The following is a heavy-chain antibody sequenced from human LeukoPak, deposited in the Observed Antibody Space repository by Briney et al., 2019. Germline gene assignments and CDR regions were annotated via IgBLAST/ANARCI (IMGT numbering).Heavy chain of an antibody. CDR1: GGSISSYY. D-gene: IGHD2-15*01. V-gene: IGHV4-59*12. CDR2: IYYSGST. Sequence: SETLSLTCTVSGGSISSYYWSWIRQPPGKGLEWIGYIYYSGSTNYNPSLKSRVTISADTSKNQFSLKLSSVTAADTAVYYCARGLYCSGGSCYSGYFDYWGQGTLVTVSS. J-gene: IGHJ4*02. CDR3: ARGLYCSGGSCYSGYFDY.